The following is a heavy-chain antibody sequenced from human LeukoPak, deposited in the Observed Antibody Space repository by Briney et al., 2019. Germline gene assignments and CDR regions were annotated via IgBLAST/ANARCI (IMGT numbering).Heavy chain of an antibody. CDR2: INASGGST. V-gene: IGHV1-46*01. J-gene: IGHJ2*01. D-gene: IGHD5-12*01. CDR1: GYTFTRYY. Sequence: ASVKVSCKASGYTFTRYYMHWVRQAPGQGLEWMGIINASGGSTSYAQKLQGRVTMTRDTPTSTVYMELSSLRSEDTAVYYCARGRGYSGYDPWYFDLWGRGTLVTVSS. CDR3: ARGRGYSGYDPWYFDL.